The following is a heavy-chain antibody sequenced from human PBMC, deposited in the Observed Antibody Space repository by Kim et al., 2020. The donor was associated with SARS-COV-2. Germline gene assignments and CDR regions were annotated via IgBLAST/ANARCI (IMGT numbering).Heavy chain of an antibody. D-gene: IGHD1-1*01. Sequence: GGSLRLSCAASGFTFSNYGMNWVRQAPGKGREWVSSISISSSYIYYADSVKGRFTISRDNAKNSLYLQMHSLRAEDTAVYYCARDSGTGTTPIDAFDIWGQGTMVTVSS. V-gene: IGHV3-21*01. CDR2: ISISSSYI. J-gene: IGHJ3*02. CDR1: GFTFSNYG. CDR3: ARDSGTGTTPIDAFDI.